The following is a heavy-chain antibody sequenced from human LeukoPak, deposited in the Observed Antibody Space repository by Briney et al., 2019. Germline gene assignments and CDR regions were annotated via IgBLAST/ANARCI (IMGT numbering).Heavy chain of an antibody. CDR3: ARGFPSKQQLVRFDY. V-gene: IGHV1-2*02. D-gene: IGHD6-13*01. Sequence: GASVKVSCKASGYTFTGYYMHWMRQAPGQGLEWMGWINPNSGGTNYAQKFQGRVTMTRDTSISTAYMELSRLRSDDTAVYYCARGFPSKQQLVRFDYWGQGTLVTVSS. CDR2: INPNSGGT. J-gene: IGHJ4*02. CDR1: GYTFTGYY.